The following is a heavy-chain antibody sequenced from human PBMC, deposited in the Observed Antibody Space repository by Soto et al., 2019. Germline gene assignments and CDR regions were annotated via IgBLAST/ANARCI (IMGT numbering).Heavy chain of an antibody. Sequence: GGSLRLSCADSGFRFSSYSMSWVRQTPGKGLEWVAAITATGDRTYYADSVTGRFTISRDNSKKTHYLQMTSLRAEDTAMYYCATMHGYFEYWGQGSPVTVSS. J-gene: IGHJ4*02. D-gene: IGHD2-2*01. CDR3: ATMHGYFEY. CDR1: GFRFSSYS. V-gene: IGHV3-23*01. CDR2: ITATGDRT.